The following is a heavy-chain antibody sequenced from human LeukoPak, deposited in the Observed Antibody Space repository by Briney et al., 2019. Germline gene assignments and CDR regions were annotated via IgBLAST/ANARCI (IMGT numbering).Heavy chain of an antibody. D-gene: IGHD1-26*01. V-gene: IGHV4-59*08. CDR3: ARPTHSGTSYDAFGI. CDR1: GGSISNYY. J-gene: IGHJ3*02. CDR2: VYNDVST. Sequence: PSETLSLTCTVSGGSISNYYWTWIRQPPVKGLDWIGNVYNDVSTNYNPSLKSRVTISVDTSKNQFSLKLSFVTAADTAVYYCARPTHSGTSYDAFGIWGQGTMVTVSS.